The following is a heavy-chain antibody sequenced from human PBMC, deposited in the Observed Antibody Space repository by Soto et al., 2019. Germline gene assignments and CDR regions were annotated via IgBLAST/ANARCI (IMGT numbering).Heavy chain of an antibody. J-gene: IGHJ4*02. V-gene: IGHV4-59*01. CDR2: IFSRGST. CDR3: ARVGYCSSTPCWPIGYFEY. CDR1: GDSISSFY. Sequence: ASETLSLTCTVSGDSISSFYWTWIRQPPGKGLEWVGYIFSRGSTNYNPSLKSRVTISVDTSENQFSLKLTSVTAADTAIYYCARVGYCSSTPCWPIGYFEYWGQGALVTVSS. D-gene: IGHD2-2*01.